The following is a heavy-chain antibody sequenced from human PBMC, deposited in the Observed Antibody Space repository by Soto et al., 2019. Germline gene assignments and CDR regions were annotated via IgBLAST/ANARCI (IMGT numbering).Heavy chain of an antibody. Sequence: EVQLVESGGGLVQPGGSLRLSCAASGFTFTSYWMTWVRQAPGKGLEWVANIKQDGGERYYVGSVKGRFTISRDSAENSLYLQLDGLRAEDAAVYYCARGAFPTWGTFPLDFWGQGTLVTVSS. D-gene: IGHD3-16*01. CDR2: IKQDGGER. CDR3: ARGAFPTWGTFPLDF. J-gene: IGHJ4*02. CDR1: GFTFTSYW. V-gene: IGHV3-7*04.